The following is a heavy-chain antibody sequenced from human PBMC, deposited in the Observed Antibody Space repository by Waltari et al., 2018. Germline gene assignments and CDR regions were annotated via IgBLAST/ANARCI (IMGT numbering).Heavy chain of an antibody. CDR3: ARGPGVVRGVIGAYFDY. D-gene: IGHD3-10*01. J-gene: IGHJ4*02. Sequence: QVQLQQWGAGLLKPSETLSLTCAVYGGSFSGYYWSWIRQPPGKGLEWIGEINHSGSTNYNPSLKSRVTISVDTSKNQFSLKLSSVTAADTAVYYCARGPGVVRGVIGAYFDYWGQGTLVTVSS. V-gene: IGHV4-34*01. CDR2: INHSGST. CDR1: GGSFSGYY.